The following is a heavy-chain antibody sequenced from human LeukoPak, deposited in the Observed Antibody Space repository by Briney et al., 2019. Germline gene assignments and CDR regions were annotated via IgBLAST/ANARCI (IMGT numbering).Heavy chain of an antibody. V-gene: IGHV4-31*02. CDR2: IYHTGST. CDR1: GDSIATGGCY. J-gene: IGHJ4*02. Sequence: SETLSLTCIVSGDSIATGGCYWGWLRQFPGKGLEWLGYIYHTGSTIYNPSLKSRLSMSVDSSKTQFSLHLNSVTAADTAVYFCARGGVVVTALRFDYWGQGALVTVSS. CDR3: ARGGVVVTALRFDY. D-gene: IGHD2-21*02.